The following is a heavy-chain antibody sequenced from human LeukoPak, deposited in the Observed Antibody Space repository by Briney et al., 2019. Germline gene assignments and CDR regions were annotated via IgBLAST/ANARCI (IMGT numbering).Heavy chain of an antibody. J-gene: IGHJ4*02. D-gene: IGHD1-26*01. V-gene: IGHV3-9*01. CDR2: ISWNGGSI. Sequence: PGGSLRLSCAVSGFTFYDFAMHWVGQAPGKGVEGVAGISWNGGSIDYANSVRGRFIISRDNAENSLYLQMNSLRAEDTALYYCSKGSGRFWTYFDHWGQGALVTVSS. CDR3: SKGSGRFWTYFDH. CDR1: GFTFYDFA.